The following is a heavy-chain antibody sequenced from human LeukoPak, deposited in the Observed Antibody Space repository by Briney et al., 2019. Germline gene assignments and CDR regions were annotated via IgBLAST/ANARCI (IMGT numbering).Heavy chain of an antibody. J-gene: IGHJ1*01. Sequence: PGGSLRLSCAASGFTFSSYAMSWVRQAPGKGLEWVSYISSSGSTIYYADSVKGRFTISRDNAKNSLYLQMSSLRAEDTAVYYCARAPYGSGSYLAEYFQHWGQGTLVTVSS. V-gene: IGHV3-48*04. D-gene: IGHD3-10*01. CDR2: ISSSGSTI. CDR3: ARAPYGSGSYLAEYFQH. CDR1: GFTFSSYA.